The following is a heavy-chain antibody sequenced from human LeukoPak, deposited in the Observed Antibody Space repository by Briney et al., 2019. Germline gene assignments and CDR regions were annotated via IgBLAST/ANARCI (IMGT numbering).Heavy chain of an antibody. CDR1: GGSIRSGSYY. CDR2: IYTSGST. CDR3: ARLSTVTTSFDY. V-gene: IGHV4-61*02. D-gene: IGHD4-17*01. Sequence: SQTLSLTCTVSGGSIRSGSYYWSWIRQPAGKGLEWIGRIYTSGSTNYNPSLKSRVTMSVDTSKNQFSLKLSSVTAADTAVYYCARLSTVTTSFDYWGQGTLVTVSS. J-gene: IGHJ4*01.